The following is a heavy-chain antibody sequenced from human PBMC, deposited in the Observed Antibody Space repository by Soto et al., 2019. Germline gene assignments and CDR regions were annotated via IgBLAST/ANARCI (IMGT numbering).Heavy chain of an antibody. V-gene: IGHV3-7*01. Sequence: GGSLRLSCAASGLTFSNYWMSWVRQAPGKGLEWVAKIKQDGGDKYYVDSVKGRFTISRDNAKNSLSLQMSSLRVDDTAVYYCARARYAATPFDNWGQGTLVTVSS. J-gene: IGHJ4*02. CDR2: IKQDGGDK. CDR1: GLTFSNYW. CDR3: ARARYAATPFDN. D-gene: IGHD2-8*01.